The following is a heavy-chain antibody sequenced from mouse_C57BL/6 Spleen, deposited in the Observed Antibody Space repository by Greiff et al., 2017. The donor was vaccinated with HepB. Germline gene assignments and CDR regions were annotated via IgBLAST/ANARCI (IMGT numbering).Heavy chain of an antibody. Sequence: VQLQQPGTELVKPGASVKLSCEASGYTFTSYWMHWVKQRPGQGLEWIGNINPSNGGTNYNEKFKSKATLTVDKSSSTAYMQLSSLTSEDSAVYYCARSGYDYDGRSFDYWGQGTTLTVSS. CDR2: INPSNGGT. V-gene: IGHV1-53*01. CDR3: ARSGYDYDGRSFDY. J-gene: IGHJ2*01. CDR1: GYTFTSYW. D-gene: IGHD2-4*01.